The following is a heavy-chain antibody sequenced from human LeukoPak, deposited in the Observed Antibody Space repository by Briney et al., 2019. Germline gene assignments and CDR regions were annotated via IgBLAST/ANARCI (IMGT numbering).Heavy chain of an antibody. J-gene: IGHJ4*02. CDR3: ARDFHDSSGYSAGLEY. D-gene: IGHD3-22*01. CDR2: IYSGGST. V-gene: IGHV3-53*05. CDR1: GFTVSSNY. Sequence: GGSLRLSCAASGFTVSSNYMSWVRQAPGKGLELVSVIYSGGSTYYADSVKGRFTISRDNSKNTLYLQMNSLRTKDTAVYYCARDFHDSSGYSAGLEYWGQGTLVTVSS.